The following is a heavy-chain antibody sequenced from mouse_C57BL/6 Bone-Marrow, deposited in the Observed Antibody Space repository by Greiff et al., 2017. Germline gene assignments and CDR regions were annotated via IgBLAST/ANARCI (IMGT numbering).Heavy chain of an antibody. J-gene: IGHJ2*01. CDR3: ARRDWDVVDY. CDR2: INPGSGGT. D-gene: IGHD4-1*01. V-gene: IGHV1-54*01. CDR1: GYAFTNYL. Sequence: QVQLQQPGAELVRPGTSVKVSCKASGYAFTNYLIEWVKQRPGQGLEWIGVINPGSGGTNYNEKFKGKATLTADKPSSTAYMQLSSLTSEDSAVYFCARRDWDVVDYWGQGTTLTVSA.